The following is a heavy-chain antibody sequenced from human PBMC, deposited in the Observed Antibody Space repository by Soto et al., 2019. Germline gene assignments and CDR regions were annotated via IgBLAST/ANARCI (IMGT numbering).Heavy chain of an antibody. CDR3: AIGLSGYYYYCMDL. CDR2: IYSSGST. V-gene: IGHV3-66*01. CDR1: GFTVSSNY. Sequence: GGSLRLSCAASGFTVSSNYMSWVRQPPGKGLEWVSVIYSSGSTYYADSVKGRFTISRDNSKNTLYLQVNSLRAEDTAVYYCAIGLSGYYYYCMDLWGQGTPVTVSS. J-gene: IGHJ6*02. D-gene: IGHD1-26*01.